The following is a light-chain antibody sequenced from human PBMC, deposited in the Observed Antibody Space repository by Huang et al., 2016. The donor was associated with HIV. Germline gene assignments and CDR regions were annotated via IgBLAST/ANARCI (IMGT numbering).Light chain of an antibody. CDR3: QQYYSTPPIT. CDR2: AAS. Sequence: DIQMTQSPSSLSASVGDRVTITCRASQGISNSLAWYQQKPGKAPKLLVYAASRLKSGVPSRFRCSGSGTDYTLTISSLQPEDFATYYCQQYYSTPPITFGQGTRLEIK. J-gene: IGKJ5*01. CDR1: QGISNS. V-gene: IGKV1-NL1*01.